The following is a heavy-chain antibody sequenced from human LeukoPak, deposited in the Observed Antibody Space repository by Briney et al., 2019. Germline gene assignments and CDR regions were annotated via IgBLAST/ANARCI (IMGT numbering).Heavy chain of an antibody. J-gene: IGHJ4*02. Sequence: GASVKVSCKASGYTFTSDYMHWVRQAPGQGLEWMGIINPSGGSTSYAQKFQGRVTMTRDMSTSTVYMELSSLRSEDTAVYYCARGPELVPSLEWLLDYWGQGTLVTVSS. CDR1: GYTFTSDY. CDR2: INPSGGST. CDR3: ARGPELVPSLEWLLDY. D-gene: IGHD3-3*02. V-gene: IGHV1-46*01.